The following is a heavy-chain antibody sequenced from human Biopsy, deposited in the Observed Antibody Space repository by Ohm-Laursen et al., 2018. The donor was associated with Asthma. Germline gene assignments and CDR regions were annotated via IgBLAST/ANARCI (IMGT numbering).Heavy chain of an antibody. CDR1: GFSLDDYA. CDR3: VRDMGAGPNQPTSTSGVYHLCGLGV. Sequence: SLRLSCAASGFSLDDYAMYWVRHGPGKGLEWVAGISWNSGSSAYADSVKGRFTISRDNAKNSLYLQMTSLGPADTAMYYCVRDMGAGPNQPTSTSGVYHLCGLGVWGQGTTVTVSS. CDR2: ISWNSGSS. J-gene: IGHJ6*02. V-gene: IGHV3-9*01. D-gene: IGHD3-16*01.